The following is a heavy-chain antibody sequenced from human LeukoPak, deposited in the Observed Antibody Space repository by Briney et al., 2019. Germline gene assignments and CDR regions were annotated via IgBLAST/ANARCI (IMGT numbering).Heavy chain of an antibody. J-gene: IGHJ4*02. Sequence: GGSLRLSCAASGFTFTNYATHWVRQAPGKGREWVAVISYDGNNKYYGDSVKGRFIISRDNSKNTLYLQMENLRAEDTAAYYCAGGDDFWSGYYGGAVWGQGTLVTVSS. CDR2: ISYDGNNK. CDR3: AGGDDFWSGYYGGAV. CDR1: GFTFTNYA. V-gene: IGHV3-30-3*01. D-gene: IGHD3-3*01.